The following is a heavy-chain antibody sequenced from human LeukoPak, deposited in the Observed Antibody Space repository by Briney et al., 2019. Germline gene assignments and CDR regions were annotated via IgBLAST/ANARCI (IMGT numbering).Heavy chain of an antibody. CDR3: AKDLDLAVAGTPGYFDY. D-gene: IGHD6-19*01. CDR2: ISGNGGRT. J-gene: IGHJ4*02. V-gene: IGHV3-23*01. Sequence: GGSLRLSCAASGFTFSSYAMSWVRQAPGKGLEWVSVISGNGGRTYYADSVKGRFTISRDNSKNTLYLQMNSLRAEDTAVYYCAKDLDLAVAGTPGYFDYWGQGTLVTVSS. CDR1: GFTFSSYA.